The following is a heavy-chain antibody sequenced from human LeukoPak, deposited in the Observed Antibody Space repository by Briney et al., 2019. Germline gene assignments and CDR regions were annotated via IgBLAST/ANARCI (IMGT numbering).Heavy chain of an antibody. J-gene: IGHJ3*02. D-gene: IGHD3-3*01. CDR2: INSGGST. Sequence: GGSLRLSCAASGFTVSSNYMSWVRQAPGKGLEWVSVINSGGSTYYADSVKGGFSISRDNSKNTLYLQMNSLRAEDTAVYYCARDRVASNDAFDIWGQGTMVTVSS. V-gene: IGHV3-53*01. CDR1: GFTVSSNY. CDR3: ARDRVASNDAFDI.